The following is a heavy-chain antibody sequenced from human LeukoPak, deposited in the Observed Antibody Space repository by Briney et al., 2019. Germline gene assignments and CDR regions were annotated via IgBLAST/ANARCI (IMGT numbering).Heavy chain of an antibody. CDR3: ARGQVPAARGYNWFDS. D-gene: IGHD2-2*01. CDR1: GWSFNDYY. CDR2: INARGDT. Sequence: PSETLSLTCAVYGWSFNDYYWNWVRQPPGKGLEWIGEINARGDTNYNPSLKSRVTISVDSSKNQFSLTLTSMIAADTAIYYCARGQVPAARGYNWFDSWGQGTLVTVSS. V-gene: IGHV4-34*01. J-gene: IGHJ5*01.